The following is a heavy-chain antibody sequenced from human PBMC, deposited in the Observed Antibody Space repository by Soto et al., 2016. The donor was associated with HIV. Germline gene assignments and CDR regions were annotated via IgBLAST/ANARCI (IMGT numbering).Heavy chain of an antibody. V-gene: IGHV3-53*02. CDR3: ARGLMVKRYFDY. D-gene: IGHD2-15*01. Sequence: EVQLVETGGALIQPGGSLRLSCAASGFTVTSNYMNWVRQAPGKGLEWVSVIYSGGSKYYADSVKGRFTISKDNSKNTLYLQMNSLRVEDTAVYYCARGLMVKRYFDYWGQGTLVT. CDR1: GFTVTSNY. J-gene: IGHJ4*02. CDR2: IYSGGSK.